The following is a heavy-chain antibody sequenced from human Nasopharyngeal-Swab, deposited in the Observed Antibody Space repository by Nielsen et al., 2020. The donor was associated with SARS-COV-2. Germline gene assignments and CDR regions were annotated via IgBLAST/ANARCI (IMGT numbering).Heavy chain of an antibody. Sequence: LSLTRAASGFTFSSYDMHWVRQATGKGLERVSAIGTAGDTYYPGSVKGRFTISRENAKNSLYLQMNSLRAGDTAVYHCAREGELGGSWYFDLWGRGTLVTVSS. CDR3: AREGELGGSWYFDL. J-gene: IGHJ2*01. V-gene: IGHV3-13*01. D-gene: IGHD1-26*01. CDR2: IGTAGDT. CDR1: GFTFSSYD.